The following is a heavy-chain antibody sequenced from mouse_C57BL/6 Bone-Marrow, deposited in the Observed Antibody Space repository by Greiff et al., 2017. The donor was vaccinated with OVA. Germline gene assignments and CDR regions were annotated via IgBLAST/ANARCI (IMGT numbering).Heavy chain of an antibody. CDR2: ISSGGSYT. V-gene: IGHV5-6*01. Sequence: EVQLMESGGDLVKPGGSLKLSCAASGFTFSSYGMSWVRQTPDKRLEWVATISSGGSYTYYPDSVKGRFTISRDNAKNTLYLQMSSLKSEDTAMYYCARRFITTVLVPWGQGTSVTVSS. CDR1: GFTFSSYG. D-gene: IGHD1-1*01. CDR3: ARRFITTVLVP. J-gene: IGHJ4*01.